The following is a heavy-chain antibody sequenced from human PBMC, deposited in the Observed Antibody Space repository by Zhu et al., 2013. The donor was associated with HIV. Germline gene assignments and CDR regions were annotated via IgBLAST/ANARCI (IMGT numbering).Heavy chain of an antibody. CDR3: AKEEELAAFDI. CDR1: GYTFTKYA. J-gene: IGHJ3*02. V-gene: IGHV1-3*01. Sequence: QVQLVQSGAEVKKPGASVKVSCKASGYTFTKYAMHWVRQAPGQRLEWMGWINAGNGNTKYSQKFQGRVTITRDTSASTVYMELSSLRSEDTAVYYCAKEEELAAFDIWGQGTMVTVSS. CDR2: INAGNGNT.